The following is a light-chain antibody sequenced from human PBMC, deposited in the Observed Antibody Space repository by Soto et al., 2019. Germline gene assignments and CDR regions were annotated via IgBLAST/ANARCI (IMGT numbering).Light chain of an antibody. Sequence: QSVLTQPASVSGSPGQSITISCTGTSSDVGGYDYVSWYQLHPGKAPKLMVFEVSKRPSGGSYRFSGSKSGNTASLTISGLQAEDEADYFCSSYSISTAYLFGTGTKLTVL. V-gene: IGLV2-14*01. CDR3: SSYSISTAYL. J-gene: IGLJ1*01. CDR2: EVS. CDR1: SSDVGGYDY.